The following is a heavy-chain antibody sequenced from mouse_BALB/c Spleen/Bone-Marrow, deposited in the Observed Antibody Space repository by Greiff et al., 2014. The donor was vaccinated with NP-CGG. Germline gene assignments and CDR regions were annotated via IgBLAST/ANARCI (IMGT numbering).Heavy chain of an antibody. CDR2: IYPYNGGT. Sequence: EVQVVESGPELVKPGASVKISCKASGYTFTVYNMHWVKQSHGKSLEWIGYIYPYNGGTGYNQKFKSKATLTVDNSSSTAYMELRSLTSEDSAVYYCARSKGGNYYAMGYWGQGTSVTVSS. CDR1: GYTFTVYN. D-gene: IGHD1-1*02. V-gene: IGHV1S29*02. J-gene: IGHJ4*01. CDR3: ARSKGGNYYAMGY.